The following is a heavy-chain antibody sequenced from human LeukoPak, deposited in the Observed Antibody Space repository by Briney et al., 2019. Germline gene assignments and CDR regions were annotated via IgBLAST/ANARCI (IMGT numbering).Heavy chain of an antibody. V-gene: IGHV1-69*04. D-gene: IGHD1-14*01. J-gene: IGHJ6*02. CDR3: ARDSENYDMDV. Sequence: SVKVSCKASGGTFSSYAISWVRQAPGQGLDWMGRIIPIFGIANYAQKFQGRVTITADKSTSTAYMELSSLRSEDTAVYYCARDSENYDMDVWGQGTTVTVSS. CDR1: GGTFSSYA. CDR2: IIPIFGIA.